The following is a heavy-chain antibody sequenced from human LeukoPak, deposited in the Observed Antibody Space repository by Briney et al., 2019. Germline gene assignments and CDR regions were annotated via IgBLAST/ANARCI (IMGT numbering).Heavy chain of an antibody. CDR3: ARENNFGSGMDV. J-gene: IGHJ6*02. CDR2: IYSGGNT. Sequence: GGSLRLSCAASGFTVSGNSMNWVRQAPGKGLQWVSVIYSGGNTYYADSVKGRFTISRDNSKNTLYLQMNSLRAEDTAVYYCARENNFGSGMDVWGQGTTVTVSS. CDR1: GFTVSGNS. D-gene: IGHD3-10*01. V-gene: IGHV3-53*01.